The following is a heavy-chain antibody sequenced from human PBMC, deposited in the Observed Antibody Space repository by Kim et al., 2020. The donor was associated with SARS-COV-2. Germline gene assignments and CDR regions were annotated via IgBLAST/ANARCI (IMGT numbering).Heavy chain of an antibody. J-gene: IGHJ6*02. CDR1: GFSLSNYW. V-gene: IGHV3-74*01. CDR2: IDSNGSTK. Sequence: GGSLRLSCAASGFSLSNYWMHWVRQVPGKGLVWVSRIDSNGSTKTYADSVKGRFTISRDSATNTRFLQMNSLRAEDTAVYYCEGYYFGMDVWGQGTTVTGSS. CDR3: EGYYFGMDV.